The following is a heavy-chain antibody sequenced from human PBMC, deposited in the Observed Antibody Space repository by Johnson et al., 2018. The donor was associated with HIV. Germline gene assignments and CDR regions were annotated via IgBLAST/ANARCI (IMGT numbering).Heavy chain of an antibody. CDR1: GFTFSSYW. Sequence: VQLVESGGGLVQPGGSLRLSCAASGFTFSSYWMSWVRQAPGQGLEWVANRKQDGSERYDVDSVKGRFTISRDNAKNSLYLQMNSLRADETAVYYCAQIGSAAFTMVREPPGGDAFDIWGQGTMVTVSS. D-gene: IGHD3-10*01. J-gene: IGHJ3*02. CDR2: RKQDGSER. CDR3: AQIGSAAFTMVREPPGGDAFDI. V-gene: IGHV3-7*01.